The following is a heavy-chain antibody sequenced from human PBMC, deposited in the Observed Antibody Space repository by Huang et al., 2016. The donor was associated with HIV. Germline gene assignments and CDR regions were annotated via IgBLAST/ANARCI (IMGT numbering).Heavy chain of an antibody. J-gene: IGHJ1*01. V-gene: IGHV4-34*02. CDR1: GVSFIVYQ. Sequence: QVRLEQWGAGLLKPSETLSLTCAVYGVSFIVYQWTWIRPSPGKGLEWIGETNHSGSATYNPSLNPRVTLTGHMSKNQFSLKMTSLTVTATAVYFCARGLRFCRGGDCFPTHFQHWSQG. CDR2: TNHSGSA. CDR3: ARGLRFCRGGDCFPTHFQH. D-gene: IGHD2-21*02.